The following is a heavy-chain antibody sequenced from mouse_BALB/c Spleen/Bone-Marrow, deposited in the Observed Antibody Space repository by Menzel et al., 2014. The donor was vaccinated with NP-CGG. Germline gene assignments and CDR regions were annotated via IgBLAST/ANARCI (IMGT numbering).Heavy chain of an antibody. D-gene: IGHD2-3*01. CDR2: IDPANGNA. CDR1: GFNIKDTY. Sequence: EVQLQQSGAELVKPGASVRLSRTASGFNIKDTYMHWVKQRPDQGLEWIGRIDPANGNAKHDPKFQGKAAITADTSSNTTYLQLSSPTSEDTAVYYCAIYFYFDYWGQGTTLTVSS. J-gene: IGHJ2*01. CDR3: AIYFYFDY. V-gene: IGHV14-3*02.